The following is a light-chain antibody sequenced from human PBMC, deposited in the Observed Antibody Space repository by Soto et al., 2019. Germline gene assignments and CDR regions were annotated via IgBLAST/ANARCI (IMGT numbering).Light chain of an antibody. CDR1: QGISSY. V-gene: IGKV1-9*01. Sequence: DIQLTQSPSFLSASVGDRVTITCRASQGISSYLAWYQQKPGQAPKLLIYAASTVQSGVPSRFSGSDSGTEFTLTISSLQPEDCATYYCQQRNSYPLFGPGTKVDIK. CDR3: QQRNSYPL. J-gene: IGKJ3*01. CDR2: AAS.